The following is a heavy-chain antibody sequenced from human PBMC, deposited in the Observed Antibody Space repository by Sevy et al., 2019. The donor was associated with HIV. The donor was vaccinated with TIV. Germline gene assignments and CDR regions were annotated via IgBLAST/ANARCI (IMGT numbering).Heavy chain of an antibody. CDR2: ISSSGSTI. CDR1: GFTFSDYY. CDR3: AKSLIAAAAFDY. Sequence: GGSLRLSCAASGFTFSDYYMSWIRQAPAKGLERVSYISSSGSTIYYADSVKGRFTISRDNAKNSLYLQMNSLRAEDTAVYYCAKSLIAAAAFDYWGQGTLVTVSS. V-gene: IGHV3-11*01. J-gene: IGHJ4*02. D-gene: IGHD6-13*01.